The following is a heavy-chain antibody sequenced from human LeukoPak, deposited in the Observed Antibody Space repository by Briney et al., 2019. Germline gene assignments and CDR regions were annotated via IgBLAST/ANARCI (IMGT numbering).Heavy chain of an antibody. J-gene: IGHJ4*02. D-gene: IGHD1-26*01. CDR2: ISDGGDGT. CDR1: GFIFSRYA. CDR3: AKEGGIVGAKELDY. V-gene: IGHV3-23*01. Sequence: GGSLRLSCAASGFIFSRYAMSWVRQPPGKGLEWVSAISDGGDGTYYADSVKGRFSISSDNSKNTLYLQMYSLRAEDTAVYYCAKEGGIVGAKELDYWGQGTLVIVSS.